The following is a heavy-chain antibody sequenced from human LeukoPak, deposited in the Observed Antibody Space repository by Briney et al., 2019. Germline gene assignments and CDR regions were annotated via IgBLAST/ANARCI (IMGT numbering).Heavy chain of an antibody. CDR1: GGSFSGYY. V-gene: IGHV4-34*01. Sequence: SETLSLTCAVYGGSFSGYYWSWIRQPPGEGLEWIGEINHSGSTNYNPSLKSRVTISVDTSKNQFSLKLSSVTAADTAVYYCARGLYYYDSSGYLDDAFDIWGQGTMVTVSS. CDR3: ARGLYYYDSSGYLDDAFDI. CDR2: INHSGST. J-gene: IGHJ3*02. D-gene: IGHD3-22*01.